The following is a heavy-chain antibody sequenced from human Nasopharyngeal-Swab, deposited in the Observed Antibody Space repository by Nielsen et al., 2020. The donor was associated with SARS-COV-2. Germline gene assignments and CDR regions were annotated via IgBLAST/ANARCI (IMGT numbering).Heavy chain of an antibody. CDR1: GGTFSSYA. CDR2: IIPIFGTA. J-gene: IGHJ6*02. CDR3: ARDEGDYGSGSYPFYYYYGMDV. D-gene: IGHD3-10*01. Sequence: SVKVSCKASGGTFSSYAISWVRQAPGQGLEWMGGIIPIFGTANYAQKFQGRVTITVDESTSTAYMELSSLRSEDTAVYYCARDEGDYGSGSYPFYYYYGMDVWGQGTTVTVSS. V-gene: IGHV1-69*13.